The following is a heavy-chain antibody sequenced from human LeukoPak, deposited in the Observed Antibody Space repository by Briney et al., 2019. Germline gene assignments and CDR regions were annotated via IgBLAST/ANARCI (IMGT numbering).Heavy chain of an antibody. CDR1: GFTFSRYA. V-gene: IGHV3-53*01. CDR3: ARDSSMVNYFDY. J-gene: IGHJ4*02. Sequence: PGGSLRLSCAASGFTFSRYAISWVRQAPGKGLEWVAVIYSGGYTYYADSVKGRFTISRDNSKNTLYLQMNSLRAEDTAIYYCARDSSMVNYFDYWGQGTLVTVSS. D-gene: IGHD5-18*01. CDR2: IYSGGYT.